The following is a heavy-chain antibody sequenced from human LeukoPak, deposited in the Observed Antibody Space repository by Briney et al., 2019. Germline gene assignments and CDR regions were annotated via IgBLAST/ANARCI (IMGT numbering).Heavy chain of an antibody. D-gene: IGHD2-2*01. Sequence: GGSLRLSCAASGFTFSDYYMSWIRQAPGKGLEWGSYISSSGSTIYYADSVKGRFTISRDNAKNSLYLQMNSLRAEDTAVYYCARGRYCSSTGCSNGYYYMDVWGKGTTVTVSS. V-gene: IGHV3-11*01. CDR2: ISSSGSTI. J-gene: IGHJ6*03. CDR3: ARGRYCSSTGCSNGYYYMDV. CDR1: GFTFSDYY.